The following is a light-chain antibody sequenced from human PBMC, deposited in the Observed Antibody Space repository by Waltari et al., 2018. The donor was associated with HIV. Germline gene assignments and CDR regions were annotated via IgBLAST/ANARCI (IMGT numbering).Light chain of an antibody. CDR1: SREVGASTS. Sequence: QSALTQPPSASGSRGQSVTISCPGTSREVGASTSVSWYQQYPGMAPKLLIYEVNRRPSGVPDRFSGSKSGNTASLTVSGLQAEDEADFYCSSYAGSAVVFGGGTKLTVL. CDR2: EVN. J-gene: IGLJ2*01. V-gene: IGLV2-8*01. CDR3: SSYAGSAVV.